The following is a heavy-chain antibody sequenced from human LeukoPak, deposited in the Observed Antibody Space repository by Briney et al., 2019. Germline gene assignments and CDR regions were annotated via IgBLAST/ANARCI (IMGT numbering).Heavy chain of an antibody. CDR2: ISGSGGST. D-gene: IGHD3-10*01. Sequence: GGSLRLSCAASGFTFSSYAMSWVRQAPGKGLEWVSAISGSGGSTYYADSVKGRFTISRDNSKNTLYLQMNSLRAEDTAVYYCARAGKRITMVRGVPNWFDPWGQGTLVTVSS. CDR3: ARAGKRITMVRGVPNWFDP. V-gene: IGHV3-23*01. J-gene: IGHJ5*02. CDR1: GFTFSSYA.